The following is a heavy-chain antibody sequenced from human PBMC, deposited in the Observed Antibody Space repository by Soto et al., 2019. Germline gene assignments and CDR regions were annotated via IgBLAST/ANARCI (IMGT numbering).Heavy chain of an antibody. CDR1: GYSFNTCG. J-gene: IGHJ4*02. CDR3: AREPLRGYSGYDPNDRSEIDY. D-gene: IGHD5-12*01. V-gene: IGHV1-69*13. Sequence: GASVKVSCKAAGYSFNTCGITWVRQAPGQGLEWMGGISPINGTANYAQKFQGRVTITADASTSTAYMELSSLRSEDTAVYYCAREPLRGYSGYDPNDRSEIDYWGQGTLVTVSS. CDR2: ISPINGTA.